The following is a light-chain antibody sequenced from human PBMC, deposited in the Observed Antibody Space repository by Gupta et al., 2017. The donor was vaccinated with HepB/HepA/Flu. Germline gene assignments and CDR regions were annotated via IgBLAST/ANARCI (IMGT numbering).Light chain of an antibody. CDR2: EVD. Sequence: QSALTQPPSVSGSPGQSATISCTGTSSDIGSYNRVSWYQQSPGTAPKLIIYEVDNRPSGVPDRFSGSKSGNTASLTISGLQTEDEADYYCSSYTTSSTYVFGSGTKVTVL. CDR1: SSDIGSYNR. V-gene: IGLV2-18*02. J-gene: IGLJ1*01. CDR3: SSYTTSSTYV.